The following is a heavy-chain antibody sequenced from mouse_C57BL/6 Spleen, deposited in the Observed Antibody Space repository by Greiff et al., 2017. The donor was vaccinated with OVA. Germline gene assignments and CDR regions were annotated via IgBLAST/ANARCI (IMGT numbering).Heavy chain of an antibody. Sequence: EVKLQESGGGLVQPKGSLKLSCAASGFSFNTYAMNWVRQAPGKGLEWVARIRSKSNNYATYYADSVKDRFTISRDDSESMLYLQMNNLKTEDTAMYYCVRDDYDGFAYWGQGTLVTVSA. V-gene: IGHV10-1*01. CDR3: VRDDYDGFAY. CDR2: IRSKSNNYAT. J-gene: IGHJ3*01. D-gene: IGHD2-4*01. CDR1: GFSFNTYA.